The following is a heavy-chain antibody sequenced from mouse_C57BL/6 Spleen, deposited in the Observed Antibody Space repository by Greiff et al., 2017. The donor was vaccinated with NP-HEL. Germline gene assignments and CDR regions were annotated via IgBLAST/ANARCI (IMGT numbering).Heavy chain of an antibody. CDR3: ARSPHYYGSSPCLYFDV. D-gene: IGHD1-1*01. V-gene: IGHV8-12*01. J-gene: IGHJ1*03. CDR2: IYWDDDK. CDR1: GFSLSTSGMG. Sequence: QVTLKECGPGILQSSQTLSLTCSFSGFSLSTSGMGVSWIRQPSGKGLEWLAHIYWDDDKRYNPSLKSRLTISKDTSRNQVFLKITSVDTADTATYYCARSPHYYGSSPCLYFDVWGTGTTVTVSS.